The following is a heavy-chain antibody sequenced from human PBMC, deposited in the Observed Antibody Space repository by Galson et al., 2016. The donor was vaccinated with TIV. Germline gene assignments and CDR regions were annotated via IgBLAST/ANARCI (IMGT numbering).Heavy chain of an antibody. D-gene: IGHD6-13*01. CDR2: INSDGNRR. CDR3: SRGVGRAIAAAGFRWLDP. V-gene: IGHV3-74*01. CDR1: GFTFSSHW. Sequence: SLRLSCAASGFTFSSHWMHWVRQSPGKGLVWVSRINSDGNRRTYADSVTGRFTISRDNAKHILYLQLNSLRVEDTAVYYCSRGVGRAIAAAGFRWLDPWGQGTQVIVSS. J-gene: IGHJ5*02.